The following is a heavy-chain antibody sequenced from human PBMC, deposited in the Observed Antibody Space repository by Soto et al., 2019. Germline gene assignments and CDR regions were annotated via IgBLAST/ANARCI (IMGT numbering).Heavy chain of an antibody. D-gene: IGHD3-10*01. Sequence: PSETLSLTCTVSGGSVSSSDYYWGWIRQPPGKGLEWIGTIDYRGSTNYNPSLKSRVTVSVDTSKNQFSLKVTSVTAADTAMYYCARHTPLYASGSSRFDPWGQGALVTVSS. CDR3: ARHTPLYASGSSRFDP. V-gene: IGHV4-39*01. J-gene: IGHJ5*02. CDR1: GGSVSSSDYY. CDR2: IDYRGST.